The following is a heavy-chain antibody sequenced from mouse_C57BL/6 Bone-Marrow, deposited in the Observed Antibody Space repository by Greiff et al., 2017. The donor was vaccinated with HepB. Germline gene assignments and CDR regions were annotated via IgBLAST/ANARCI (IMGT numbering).Heavy chain of an antibody. CDR2: IDPENGDT. Sequence: VQLQQSGAELARPGASVKLSCTASGFNIKDDYMHWVKQRPEQGLEWIGWIDPENGDTEYASKFQGKATITADTSSNTAYLQLSSLTSEDPAVYYCATKRLCLFDYWGQGTTLTVSS. CDR3: ATKRLCLFDY. J-gene: IGHJ2*01. D-gene: IGHD1-2*01. CDR1: GFNIKDDY. V-gene: IGHV14-4*01.